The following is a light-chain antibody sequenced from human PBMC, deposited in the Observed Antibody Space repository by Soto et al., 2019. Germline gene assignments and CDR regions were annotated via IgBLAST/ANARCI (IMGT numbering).Light chain of an antibody. CDR1: QNIRSS. V-gene: IGKV3-15*01. CDR2: GAS. Sequence: EVVMTQSPASLSASPGERVTLSCRASQNIRSSLAWYQQRPGQAPRLLIYGASTRAAGIPARFSGSGSGTDFTLTISSLQSEDFAVYYCQQYNNWPPFSFGPGTKVDIK. CDR3: QQYNNWPPFS. J-gene: IGKJ3*01.